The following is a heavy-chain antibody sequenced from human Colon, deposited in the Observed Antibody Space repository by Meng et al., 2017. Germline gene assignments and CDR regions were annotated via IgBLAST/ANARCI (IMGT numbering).Heavy chain of an antibody. D-gene: IGHD3-9*01. CDR2: IYHTGST. CDR1: GASINSYY. CDR3: GRGLTGYHAHTDY. J-gene: IGHJ4*02. Sequence: QVQLQGSGPVPVKPSETLSLTCNVAGASINSYYWSWIRQPPGKGLEWIGYIYHTGSTNYNPSLQSRVTISADSSKNQVSLNLNSVTAADTAVYYCGRGLTGYHAHTDYWGQGTLVTVSS. V-gene: IGHV4-59*12.